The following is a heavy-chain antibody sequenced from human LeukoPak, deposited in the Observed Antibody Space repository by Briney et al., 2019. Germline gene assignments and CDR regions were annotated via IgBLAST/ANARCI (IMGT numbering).Heavy chain of an antibody. V-gene: IGHV4-4*02. CDR1: GGSITNTNY. D-gene: IGHD2-21*02. Sequence: SETLSLTCGVSGGSITNTNYWTWVRQPPGKGLEWIGEVNLQGSTNYNPSLMGRVAISVDTSENHISLQLTSVTAADTAVYYCARGHCFGGDCYFDYWGPGTLVTVSS. J-gene: IGHJ4*02. CDR2: VNLQGST. CDR3: ARGHCFGGDCYFDY.